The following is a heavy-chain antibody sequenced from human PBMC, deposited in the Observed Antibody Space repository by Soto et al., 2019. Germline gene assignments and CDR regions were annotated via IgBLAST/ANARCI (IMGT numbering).Heavy chain of an antibody. D-gene: IGHD6-13*01. Sequence: GGSLRLSCVASGLTFSKFWMSWVRQAPGKGPEWVASVNQDGSEIYYVESVKGRFTISRDNAKNSLYLQMSSLRAEDTAVYYCAAPDHGHSHSWDYYFDYWGQGTLVTVSS. J-gene: IGHJ4*02. CDR1: GLTFSKFW. CDR3: AAPDHGHSHSWDYYFDY. CDR2: VNQDGSEI. V-gene: IGHV3-7*05.